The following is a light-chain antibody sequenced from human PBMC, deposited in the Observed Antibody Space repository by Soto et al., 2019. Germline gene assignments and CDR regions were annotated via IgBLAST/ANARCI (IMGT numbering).Light chain of an antibody. CDR1: QSVSSN. CDR3: QQHNHWPS. CDR2: AVF. Sequence: EIVMTQSPATLSVSQGERATLSCRASQSVSSNLAWFQQKPGQAPRLLLYAVFTRATGVPGRFSGSGSGTEFTLTISSLQSEDSAVYYCQQHNHWPSFGQGTKLEIK. J-gene: IGKJ2*01. V-gene: IGKV3-15*01.